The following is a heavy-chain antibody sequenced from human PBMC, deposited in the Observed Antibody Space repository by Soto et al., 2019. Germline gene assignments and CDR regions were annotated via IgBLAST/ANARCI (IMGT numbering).Heavy chain of an antibody. CDR3: ARGSSSRYQLHRYYFAY. CDR1: GYTFTRHY. Sequence: ASMKVSWKASGYTFTRHYFHWVRQAPGQRPERMGWINPKNGDTIYTQKFQGRVTMTRDTSISTAFMELSRLNSDDTAVYWCARGSSSRYQLHRYYFAYWGQGTPVTVSS. V-gene: IGHV1-2*02. J-gene: IGHJ4*02. D-gene: IGHD2-2*01. CDR2: INPKNGDT.